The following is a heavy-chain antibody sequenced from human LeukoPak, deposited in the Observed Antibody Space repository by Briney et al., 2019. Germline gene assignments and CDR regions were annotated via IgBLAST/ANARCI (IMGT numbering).Heavy chain of an antibody. J-gene: IGHJ4*02. D-gene: IGHD2-2*02. CDR3: ARAGGEYCSSTTCYNDY. CDR1: GYTFTSYY. CDR2: INPLGGAT. V-gene: IGHV1-46*01. Sequence: ASVTVSCKASGYTFTSYYVHWVRQAPGQGLQWMGIINPLGGATSSARKFQGRVTMTRDTSTSTVYMELSSLTSEDTAMYYCARAGGEYCSSTTCYNDYWGQGTLVTVSS.